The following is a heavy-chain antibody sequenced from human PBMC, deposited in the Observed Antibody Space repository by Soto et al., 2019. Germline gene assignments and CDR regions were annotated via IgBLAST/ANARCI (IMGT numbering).Heavy chain of an antibody. Sequence: SCKASGGTFSSYAISWVRQAPGKGLEWVSYISSSSSTIYYADSVKGRFTISSDNAKNSLYLQMNSLRDEDTAVYYCARDPRGGANGMDVWGQGTTVTVSS. CDR2: ISSSSSTI. CDR1: GGTFSSYA. V-gene: IGHV3-48*02. D-gene: IGHD1-26*01. CDR3: ARDPRGGANGMDV. J-gene: IGHJ6*02.